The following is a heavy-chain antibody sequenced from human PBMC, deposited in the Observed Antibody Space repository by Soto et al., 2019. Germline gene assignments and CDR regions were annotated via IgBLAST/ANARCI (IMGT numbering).Heavy chain of an antibody. CDR2: IDPSDSYT. D-gene: IGHD3-3*01. CDR3: ATDFGVVIRRYYYGMDV. Sequence: GESLKISCKGSGYSFTSYWISWVRQMPGKGLEGMGRIDPSDSYTNYSPSFQGHVTISADKSISTAYLQWSSLKASDTAMYYCATDFGVVIRRYYYGMDVWGKGTTVTVSS. V-gene: IGHV5-10-1*01. CDR1: GYSFTSYW. J-gene: IGHJ6*04.